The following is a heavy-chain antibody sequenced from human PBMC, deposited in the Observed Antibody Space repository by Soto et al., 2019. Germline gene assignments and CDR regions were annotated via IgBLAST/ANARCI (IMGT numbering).Heavy chain of an antibody. Sequence: QVQLQESGPGLVKPSETLSLTCTVSGGSISSYYWSWIRQPAGKGLEWIGRIYTSGSTNYNPSLKSRVTMSVDTSKSQFSLKLSSVTAADTAVYYCAREDVAAAGTSFDYWGQGTLVTVSS. CDR3: AREDVAAAGTSFDY. CDR2: IYTSGST. V-gene: IGHV4-4*07. D-gene: IGHD6-13*01. J-gene: IGHJ4*02. CDR1: GGSISSYY.